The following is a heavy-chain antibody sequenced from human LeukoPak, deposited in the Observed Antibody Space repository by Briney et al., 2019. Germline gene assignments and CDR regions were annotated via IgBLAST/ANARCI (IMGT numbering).Heavy chain of an antibody. CDR3: ARDQAGRHSDY. D-gene: IGHD6-13*01. CDR1: GFTFSSYE. J-gene: IGHJ4*02. V-gene: IGHV3-48*03. CDR2: ISSSGSTI. Sequence: PGGSLRLSCAASGFTFSSYEMNWVRQAPGKGLEWVSYISSSGSTIYYADSVKGRFTISSDNAKNSLYLQMNSLRAEDSAVYYCARDQAGRHSDYWGQGTLVTVSS.